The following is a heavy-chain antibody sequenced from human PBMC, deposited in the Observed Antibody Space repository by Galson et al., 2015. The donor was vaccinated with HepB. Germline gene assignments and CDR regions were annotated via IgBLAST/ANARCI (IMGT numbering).Heavy chain of an antibody. CDR3: PRLGDLSGYSSR. V-gene: IGHV3-73*01. CDR1: GFTFSGSA. D-gene: IGHD6-13*01. J-gene: IGHJ4*02. CDR2: TKSEANNYAT. Sequence: SLRLSCAASGFTFSGSAMHWVRQASGKGPEWVGPTKSEANNYATSYVPSLKGRFTITRDDSKNMPFLHMKSLKTEATAVYYCPRLGDLSGYSSRWGQGTLVTVSS.